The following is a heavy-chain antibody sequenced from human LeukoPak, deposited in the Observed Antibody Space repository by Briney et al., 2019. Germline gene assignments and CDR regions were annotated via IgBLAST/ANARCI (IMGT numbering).Heavy chain of an antibody. D-gene: IGHD1-26*01. Sequence: GSLRLSCEASGFTFSRYAMIWVRQAPGKGLEWVSGSSGSGGITSYADSVKGRLTISRDNSKNTLYLQMKSLRAEDTALYDCAKGGTESDHCYGMDVWGQGDTVTVSS. CDR1: GFTFSRYA. V-gene: IGHV3-23*01. J-gene: IGHJ6*02. CDR3: AKGGTESDHCYGMDV. CDR2: SSGSGGIT.